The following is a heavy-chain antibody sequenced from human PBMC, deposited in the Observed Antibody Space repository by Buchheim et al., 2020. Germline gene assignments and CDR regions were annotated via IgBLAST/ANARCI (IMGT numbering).Heavy chain of an antibody. CDR1: GYSFSTYW. Sequence: EVQLVQSGAEVKKAGESLKISCKGSGYSFSTYWIAWVRQMPGKGLEWMGIIFPSDSDTRYSPSFQGRVTIPADKSISTAYLQWSSLKASDTAMYYCARRGQWPDWYFDLWGRGTL. CDR2: IFPSDSDT. J-gene: IGHJ2*01. V-gene: IGHV5-51*01. CDR3: ARRGQWPDWYFDL. D-gene: IGHD6-19*01.